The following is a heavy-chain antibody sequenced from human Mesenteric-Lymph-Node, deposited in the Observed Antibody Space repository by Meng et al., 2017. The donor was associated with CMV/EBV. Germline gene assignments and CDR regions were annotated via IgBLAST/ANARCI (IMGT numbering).Heavy chain of an antibody. D-gene: IGHD1-26*01. CDR2: IYSGGSST. CDR3: AKGGNWDYFDY. V-gene: IGHV3-23*03. Sequence: GGSLRLSCAASGFTFSSYAMSWVRQAPGKGLEWVSVIYSGGSSTYYADSVKGRFTISRDNSKNTLYLQMNSLRAEDTAVYYCAKGGNWDYFDYWGQGTLVTVSS. J-gene: IGHJ4*02. CDR1: GFTFSSYA.